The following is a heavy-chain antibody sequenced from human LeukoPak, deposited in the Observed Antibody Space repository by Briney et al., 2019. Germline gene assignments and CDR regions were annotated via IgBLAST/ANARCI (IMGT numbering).Heavy chain of an antibody. CDR3: ARGRKYYYDSSGYYSPFDY. J-gene: IGHJ4*02. Sequence: ASVKVSCKASGYTFTSYGIGWVRQAPGQGLEWMGWISAYNGNTNYAQKLQGRVTMTTDTSTSTAYMELRSLRSDDTAVYYCARGRKYYYDSSGYYSPFDYWGQGTLVTVSS. D-gene: IGHD3-22*01. CDR1: GYTFTSYG. CDR2: ISAYNGNT. V-gene: IGHV1-18*01.